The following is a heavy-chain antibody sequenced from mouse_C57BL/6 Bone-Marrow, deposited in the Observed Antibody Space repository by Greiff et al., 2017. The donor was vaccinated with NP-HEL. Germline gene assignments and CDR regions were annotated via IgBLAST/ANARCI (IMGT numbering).Heavy chain of an antibody. CDR1: GYTFTSYW. V-gene: IGHV1-64*01. CDR3: ARYGWAYYCAMDD. Sequence: QVQLQQPGAELVKPGASVKLSCKASGYTFTSYWMHWVKQRPGQGLEWIGMIHPNSGSTNYNEKFKSKATLTVDKSSSTAYMQLSSLTSEDSAVYYCARYGWAYYCAMDDWGQGTSVTVSS. J-gene: IGHJ4*01. D-gene: IGHD2-2*01. CDR2: IHPNSGST.